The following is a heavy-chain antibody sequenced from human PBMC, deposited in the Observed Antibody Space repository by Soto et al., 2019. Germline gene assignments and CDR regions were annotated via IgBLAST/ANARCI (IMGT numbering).Heavy chain of an antibody. CDR3: AKSYGDYLEPHHY. Sequence: QVQLVESGGGVVQPGRSLRLSCAASGFTFSSYGMHWIRQAPGKGLEWVAVISYDGSNKYYADSVKGRFTISRDNSKNTLYLQMNSLRAEETAVYYCAKSYGDYLEPHHYLGQGTLVTVSS. CDR1: GFTFSSYG. J-gene: IGHJ4*02. CDR2: ISYDGSNK. V-gene: IGHV3-30*18. D-gene: IGHD4-17*01.